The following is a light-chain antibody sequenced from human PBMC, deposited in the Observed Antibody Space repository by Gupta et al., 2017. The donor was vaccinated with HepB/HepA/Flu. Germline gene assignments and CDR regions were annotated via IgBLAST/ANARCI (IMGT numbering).Light chain of an antibody. J-gene: IGLJ3*02. V-gene: IGLV3-21*03. CDR2: DDS. CDR3: QVWDSSSDHPV. Sequence: SYVLTQPPSGSVAPGKKARITWGGNNIGSKSVHCYQQKPGQAPVLVVYDDSDRPSGIPERFSGSNSGNTATLTISRVEAGDEADYYCQVWDSSSDHPVFGGGTKLTVL. CDR1: NIGSKS.